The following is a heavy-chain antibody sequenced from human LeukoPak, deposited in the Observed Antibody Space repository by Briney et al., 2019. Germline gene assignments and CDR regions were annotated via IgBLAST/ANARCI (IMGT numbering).Heavy chain of an antibody. CDR1: GYTFTSYG. V-gene: IGHV1-18*01. Sequence: GASVKVSCKPSGYTFTSYGISWVRQAPGQGLEWMGWISAYNGNTNYAQKLQGRVTMTTDTSTSTAYTELRSLRSHDTAVYYCAREISSGWYKENYFDYWGQGTLVTVSS. J-gene: IGHJ4*02. CDR2: ISAYNGNT. CDR3: AREISSGWYKENYFDY. D-gene: IGHD6-19*01.